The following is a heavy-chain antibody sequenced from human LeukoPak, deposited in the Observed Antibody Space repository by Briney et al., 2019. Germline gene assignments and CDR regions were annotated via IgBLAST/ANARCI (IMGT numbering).Heavy chain of an antibody. CDR2: IKQDGSEK. D-gene: IGHD2/OR15-2a*01. CDR1: GFTFSIYW. CDR3: ANGNYFDH. J-gene: IGHJ4*02. Sequence: PGGSLRLSCAASGFTFSIYWMSWVRQAPGKGLEWVANIKQDGSEKYYVDSVKGRFTISRDNAKSLVDLQMNSLRAEDTAVYYCANGNYFDHWGQGTLVTVSS. V-gene: IGHV3-7*01.